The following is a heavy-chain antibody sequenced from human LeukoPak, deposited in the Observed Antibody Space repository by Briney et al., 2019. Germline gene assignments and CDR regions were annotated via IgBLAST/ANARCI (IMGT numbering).Heavy chain of an antibody. J-gene: IGHJ4*02. V-gene: IGHV1-24*01. CDR3: ATPPAKWFGELLPDY. D-gene: IGHD3-10*01. CDR1: GYTLTELS. CDR2: FDPEDGET. Sequence: ASVKVSCKVSGYTLTELSMHWVRQAPGKGLEWMGGFDPEDGETIYAQKFQGRVTMTEDTSTDTAYMELSSLRSEDTAVYYCATPPAKWFGELLPDYGGQGTLVTVSS.